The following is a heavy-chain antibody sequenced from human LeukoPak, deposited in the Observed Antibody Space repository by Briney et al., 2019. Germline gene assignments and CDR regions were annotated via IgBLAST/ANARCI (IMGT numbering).Heavy chain of an antibody. CDR2: INPNSGGT. J-gene: IGHJ6*02. Sequence: GASVKVSCKASGYTFTGYYMHWVRQAPGQGLEWMGWINPNSGGTNYAQKFQGRVTMTRDTSISTAYMELSRLRSDDTAVYYCARDDYHRPYYYYGMDVWGQRTTVTVSS. CDR3: ARDDYHRPYYYYGMDV. CDR1: GYTFTGYY. D-gene: IGHD3-16*01. V-gene: IGHV1-2*02.